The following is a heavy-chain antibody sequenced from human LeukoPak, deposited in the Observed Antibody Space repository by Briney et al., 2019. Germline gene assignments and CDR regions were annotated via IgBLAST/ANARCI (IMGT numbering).Heavy chain of an antibody. J-gene: IGHJ4*02. D-gene: IGHD6-6*01. Sequence: SETLSLTCTVSGGSISSSSYYWGWIRQPPGTGLEWIGSIYYSGSTYYNPSLKSRVTISVDTSKNQFSLKPSSVTAADTAVYYCASERSSSGRFDYRGQGTLVTVSS. V-gene: IGHV4-39*07. CDR2: IYYSGST. CDR3: ASERSSSGRFDY. CDR1: GGSISSSSYY.